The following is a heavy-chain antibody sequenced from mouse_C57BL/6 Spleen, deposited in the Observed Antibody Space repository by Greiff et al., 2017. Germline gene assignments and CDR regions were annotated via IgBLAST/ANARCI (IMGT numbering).Heavy chain of an antibody. CDR1: GYAFSSYW. V-gene: IGHV1-80*01. CDR3: ARHYGNYVRNAMDY. D-gene: IGHD2-1*01. J-gene: IGHJ4*01. CDR2: IYPGDGDT. Sequence: QVQLKQSGAELVKPGASVKISCKASGYAFSSYWMNWVKQRPGQGLEWIGQIYPGDGDTNYNGKFKGTATLTADKSSSTAYMQLSSLTSEDSAVXCGARHYGNYVRNAMDYWGQGTSVTVSS.